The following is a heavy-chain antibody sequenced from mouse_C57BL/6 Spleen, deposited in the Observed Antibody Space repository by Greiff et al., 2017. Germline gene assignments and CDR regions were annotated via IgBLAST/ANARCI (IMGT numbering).Heavy chain of an antibody. CDR2: FYPGSGSI. J-gene: IGHJ3*01. CDR1: GYTFTEYT. D-gene: IGHD2-2*01. V-gene: IGHV1-62-2*01. Sequence: VQLQQSGAELVKPGASVKLSCKASGYTFTEYTIHWVKQRSGQGLEWIGWFYPGSGSIKYNEKFKDKATLTADKSSSTAYMGLSRLTAEDSAVYLCARHEEEVREFAYWGQGPLVTVSA. CDR3: ARHEEEVREFAY.